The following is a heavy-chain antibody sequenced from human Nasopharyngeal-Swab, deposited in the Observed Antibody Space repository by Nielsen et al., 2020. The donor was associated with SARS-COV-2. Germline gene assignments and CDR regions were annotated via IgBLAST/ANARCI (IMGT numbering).Heavy chain of an antibody. D-gene: IGHD3-22*01. CDR2: ISYDGSNK. J-gene: IGHJ6*02. CDR1: GFTFSSYA. Sequence: GESLKISCAASGFTFSSYAIHWVRQAPGKGLEWVAVISYDGSNKYYADSVKGRFTISRDNSRNTLYLQMNSLRAEDTAVYYCAKERQSYDSSGYGMDVWGQGTTVTVSS. V-gene: IGHV3-30-3*01. CDR3: AKERQSYDSSGYGMDV.